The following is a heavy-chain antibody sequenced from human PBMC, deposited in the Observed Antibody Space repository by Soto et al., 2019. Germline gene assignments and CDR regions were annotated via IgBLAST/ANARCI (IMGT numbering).Heavy chain of an antibody. CDR3: AKDWDIAVSKFYFDY. CDR2: ISYDGSNK. D-gene: IGHD6-19*01. Sequence: PGGSLRLSCAASGFTFSSYGMHWVRQAPGKGLEWVAVISYDGSNKYYADSVKGRFTISRDNSKNTLYLQMNSLRAEDTAVYYCAKDWDIAVSKFYFDYWGQGTLVTVSS. CDR1: GFTFSSYG. V-gene: IGHV3-30*18. J-gene: IGHJ4*02.